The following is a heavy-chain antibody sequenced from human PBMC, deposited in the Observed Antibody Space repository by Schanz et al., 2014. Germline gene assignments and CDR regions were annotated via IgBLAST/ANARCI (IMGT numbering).Heavy chain of an antibody. Sequence: EVQLVESGGGLVQPGGSLKLSCAASGFTFSGSAMHWVRQASGKGLEWVGRIRSKANSYATAYAASVKGRFTISRDDSKNTAYLQMNSLRVEDTAVYYCAKLVAAIGSGDGMDVWGQGTTVTVSS. D-gene: IGHD3-10*01. CDR2: IRSKANSYAT. CDR3: AKLVAAIGSGDGMDV. CDR1: GFTFSGSA. V-gene: IGHV3-73*01. J-gene: IGHJ6*02.